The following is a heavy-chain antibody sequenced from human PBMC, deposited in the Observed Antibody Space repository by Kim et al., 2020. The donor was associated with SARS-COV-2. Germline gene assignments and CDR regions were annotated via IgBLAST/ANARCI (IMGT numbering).Heavy chain of an antibody. J-gene: IGHJ4*02. Sequence: AQKFQGRVTMTEDTSTDTAYMELSSLRSEDTAVYYCATDRRYSYGYLYDYWGQGTLVTVSS. D-gene: IGHD5-18*01. CDR3: ATDRRYSYGYLYDY. V-gene: IGHV1-24*01.